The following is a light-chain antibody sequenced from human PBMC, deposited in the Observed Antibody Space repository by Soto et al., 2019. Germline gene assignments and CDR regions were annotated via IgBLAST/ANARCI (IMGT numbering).Light chain of an antibody. CDR1: QSVSSN. J-gene: IGKJ1*01. Sequence: EIVMTQSPATLSVSPGERATLSCRASQSVSSNLAWYQQKPGQAPRLLIYDASTRATGIPARFSGSGSGTEFTLTSSSQQSEDFAVYYCQQYNNWPRTFGQGTKVQIK. V-gene: IGKV3-15*01. CDR3: QQYNNWPRT. CDR2: DAS.